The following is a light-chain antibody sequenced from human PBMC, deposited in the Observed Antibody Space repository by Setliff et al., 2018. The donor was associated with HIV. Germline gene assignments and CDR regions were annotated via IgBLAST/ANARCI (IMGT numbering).Light chain of an antibody. Sequence: QSALTQPASVSGSPGQSITISCTGTRSDVGAYNYVSWYQQHPGKAPKLMIYEVSNRHSGVSNRFSGSKSGNTASLTISGLQAEDEADYFCSSYRGGSTLFVLGPGTKVTVL. V-gene: IGLV2-14*01. CDR3: SSYRGGSTLFV. J-gene: IGLJ1*01. CDR2: EVS. CDR1: RSDVGAYNY.